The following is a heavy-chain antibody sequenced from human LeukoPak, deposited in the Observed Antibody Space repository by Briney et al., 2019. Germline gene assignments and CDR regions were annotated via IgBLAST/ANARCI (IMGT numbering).Heavy chain of an antibody. CDR2: IIPILGIA. V-gene: IGHV1-69*04. CDR3: ATVDSSGYKLY. D-gene: IGHD3-22*01. CDR1: GGTFSSYA. J-gene: IGHJ4*02. Sequence: VASVKVSCKASGGTFSSYAISWVRQAPGQGLEWMGRIIPILGIANYAQKFQGRVTITADKSTSTAYMELRSLRSDDTAVYYCATVDSSGYKLYWGQGTLVTVSS.